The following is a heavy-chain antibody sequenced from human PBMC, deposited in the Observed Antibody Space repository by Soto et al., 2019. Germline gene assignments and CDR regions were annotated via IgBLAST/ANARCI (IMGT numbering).Heavy chain of an antibody. Sequence: QVHLEESGGGLVKPGGSLRLSCTASGFIFSDYYMSWIRQAPGKGLGWVSDISNSGRITHHADSGEGRFTTSRDNAKDSIYLQMNSLRPEDSAIYYCARDHGGVGLTLEYWGQGTLVTVSS. V-gene: IGHV3-11*01. CDR3: ARDHGGVGLTLEY. D-gene: IGHD3-16*01. J-gene: IGHJ4*02. CDR2: ISNSGRIT. CDR1: GFIFSDYY.